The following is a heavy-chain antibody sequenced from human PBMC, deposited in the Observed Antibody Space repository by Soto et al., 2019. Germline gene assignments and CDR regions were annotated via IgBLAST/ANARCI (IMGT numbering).Heavy chain of an antibody. D-gene: IGHD3-10*01. Sequence: QVQLVQSGPEVKMPGSSVKVSCKASGDTFNSYTINWVRQAPGQGLQWMGRTIPILAMSNYALKFRGRVTITADKSTTTAYMELSRLRSDDTAVYYCAASYGSGSRAFDYWGQGTLVTVSS. CDR3: AASYGSGSRAFDY. CDR2: TIPILAMS. V-gene: IGHV1-69*02. J-gene: IGHJ4*02. CDR1: GDTFNSYT.